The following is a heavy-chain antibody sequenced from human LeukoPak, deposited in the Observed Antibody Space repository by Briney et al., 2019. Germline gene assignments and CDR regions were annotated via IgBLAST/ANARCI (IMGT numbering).Heavy chain of an antibody. CDR3: ARGPPAYYDFWSGYYYFDY. Sequence: GGSLRLSCAASGFTFSSNWMSWVRQAPGKGLEWVANIKQDGSEKYYVDSVKGRFTISRDNDKNSLYLQMNSLRAEDTAVYYCARGPPAYYDFWSGYYYFDYWGQGTLVTVSS. CDR1: GFTFSSNW. J-gene: IGHJ4*02. D-gene: IGHD3-3*01. CDR2: IKQDGSEK. V-gene: IGHV3-7*01.